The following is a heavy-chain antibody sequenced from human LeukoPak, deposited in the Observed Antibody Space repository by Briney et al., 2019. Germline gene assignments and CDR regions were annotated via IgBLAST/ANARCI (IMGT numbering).Heavy chain of an antibody. CDR3: ARCLTIFGVVTLAGWFDP. Sequence: SVKASCKASGGTFSSYAISWVRQAPGQGLEWMGGIIPIFGTANYAQKFQGRVTITTDESTSTAYMELSSLRSEDTAVYYCARCLTIFGVVTLAGWFDPWGQGTLVTVSS. CDR1: GGTFSSYA. J-gene: IGHJ5*02. V-gene: IGHV1-69*05. CDR2: IIPIFGTA. D-gene: IGHD3-3*01.